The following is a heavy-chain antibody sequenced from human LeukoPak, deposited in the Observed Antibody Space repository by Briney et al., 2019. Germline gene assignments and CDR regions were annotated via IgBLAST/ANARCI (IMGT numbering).Heavy chain of an antibody. CDR3: AKGVFSSSWYPLFDP. CDR1: GFVFDDFA. Sequence: GGSLRLSCAVSGFVFDDFAMHWVRQAPGQGLEWVSGISWDGASQGYADSVKDRFIISRDNAGNSLYLQMNSLRAEDTAVYYCAKGVFSSSWYPLFDPWGQGTLVTVSS. CDR2: ISWDGASQ. J-gene: IGHJ5*02. V-gene: IGHV3-9*01. D-gene: IGHD6-13*01.